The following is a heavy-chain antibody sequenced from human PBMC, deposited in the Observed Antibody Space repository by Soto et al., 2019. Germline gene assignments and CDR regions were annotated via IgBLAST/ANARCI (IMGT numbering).Heavy chain of an antibody. J-gene: IGHJ6*02. Sequence: QVQLQQWGAGLLKPSETLSLTCAVYGGSFSGYYWSWIRQPPGKGLEWIGEINHSGSTNYNPSLKSRVPISVDTSKNQFSLKLSSVTAADTAVYYCARASGYSSSSRFARVWGQGTTVTVSS. V-gene: IGHV4-34*01. CDR3: ARASGYSSSSRFARV. CDR2: INHSGST. CDR1: GGSFSGYY. D-gene: IGHD6-13*01.